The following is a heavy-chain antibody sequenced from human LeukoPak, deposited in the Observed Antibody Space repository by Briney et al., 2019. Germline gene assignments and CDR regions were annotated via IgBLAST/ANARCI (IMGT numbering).Heavy chain of an antibody. CDR3: ARVRSLFSSSDY. V-gene: IGHV3-23*01. D-gene: IGHD6-6*01. Sequence: GGSLRLSCAASGFTFSSYAMSWVRQAPWKGLEWVSAISSSGGSTYYADSVKGRFTISRDDSRNTLYLQMNSLRAEDTAIYYCARVRSLFSSSDYWGQGTLVTVSS. J-gene: IGHJ4*02. CDR1: GFTFSSYA. CDR2: ISSSGGST.